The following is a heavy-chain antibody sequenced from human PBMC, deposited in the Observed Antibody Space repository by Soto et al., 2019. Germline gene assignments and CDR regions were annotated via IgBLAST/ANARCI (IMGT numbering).Heavy chain of an antibody. CDR3: ARPQKAPYSSGWYGGGDAFDI. D-gene: IGHD6-19*01. CDR1: GGSISSSNW. V-gene: IGHV4-4*02. Sequence: QVQLQESGPGLVKPSGTLSLTCAVSGGSISSSNWWSWVRQPPGKGLEWIGEIYHSGSTNYNPSLKSRVTISVDKSKNQFSLKLSSVTAADTAVYYCARPQKAPYSSGWYGGGDAFDIWGQGTMVTVSS. J-gene: IGHJ3*02. CDR2: IYHSGST.